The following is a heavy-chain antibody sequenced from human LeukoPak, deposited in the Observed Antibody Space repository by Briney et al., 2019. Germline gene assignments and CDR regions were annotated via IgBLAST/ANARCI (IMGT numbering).Heavy chain of an antibody. CDR3: AKRGVVIRVILVGFHREAYYFES. CDR2: ISDSGGST. V-gene: IGHV3-23*01. D-gene: IGHD3/OR15-3a*01. CDR1: GPTLSNYG. Sequence: GGSLRLSCAVSGPTLSNYGMSWVRQAPGKGLEWVAGISDSGGSTKYADSVKGRFTISRDNPKNTLYLQMNSLRAEDTAVYFCAKRGVVIRVILVGFHREAYYFESWGQGALVTVSS. J-gene: IGHJ4*02.